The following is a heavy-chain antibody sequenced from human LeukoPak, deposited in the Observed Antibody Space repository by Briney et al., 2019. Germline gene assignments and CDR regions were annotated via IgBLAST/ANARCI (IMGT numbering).Heavy chain of an antibody. V-gene: IGHV1-2*02. CDR3: ARDGYYDSSGYPETKLPDAFDI. Sequence: SVKVSCKASGYTFTGYYMHWVRQAPGQGLEWMGWINPNSGGTNYAQKFQGRVTMTRDTSISTAYMELSRLRSDDTAVYYCARDGYYDSSGYPETKLPDAFDIWGQGTMVTVSS. CDR1: GYTFTGYY. CDR2: INPNSGGT. J-gene: IGHJ3*02. D-gene: IGHD3-22*01.